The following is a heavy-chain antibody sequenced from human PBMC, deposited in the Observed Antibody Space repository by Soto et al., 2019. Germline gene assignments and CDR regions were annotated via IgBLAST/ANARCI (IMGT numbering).Heavy chain of an antibody. V-gene: IGHV3-7*02. CDR3: AGTRQYSSGRAYRYYYYGMDV. D-gene: IGHD6-19*01. J-gene: IGHJ6*02. CDR2: IKQDGSEK. Sequence: GGSLRLSCAASGFTFSSYWMSWVRQAPGKGLEWVANIKQDGSEKYYVDSVKGRFTISRDNAKNSLYLQMNSLRAEDTAVCYGAGTRQYSSGRAYRYYYYGMDVWGQGTTVTVSS. CDR1: GFTFSSYW.